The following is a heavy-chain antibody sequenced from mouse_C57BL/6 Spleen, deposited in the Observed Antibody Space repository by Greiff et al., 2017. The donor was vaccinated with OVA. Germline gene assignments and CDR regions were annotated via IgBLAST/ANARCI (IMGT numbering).Heavy chain of an antibody. D-gene: IGHD2-1*01. CDR1: GFSLTSYG. V-gene: IGHV2-5*01. J-gene: IGHJ1*03. CDR3: AKRDGNYWYFDV. Sequence: VNVVESGPGLVQPSQSLSITCTVSGFSLTSYGVHWVRQSPGKGLEWLGVIWRGGSTDYNAAFMSRLSITKDNSKSQVFFKMNSLQADDTAIYYCAKRDGNYWYFDVWGTGTTVTVSS. CDR2: IWRGGST.